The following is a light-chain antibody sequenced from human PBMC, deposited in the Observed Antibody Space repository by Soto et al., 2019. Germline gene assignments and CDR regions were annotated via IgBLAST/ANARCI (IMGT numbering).Light chain of an antibody. J-gene: IGKJ2*01. Sequence: EIVMTQSPATLSVSPGERATLSRRASQSVRSNLAWYQQKLGQAPRLLIYGASTRATGIPARFSGSGSGTEFTLTISSLQSEDFAIFYCQQYNDWPRTFGQGTKL. CDR2: GAS. CDR1: QSVRSN. CDR3: QQYNDWPRT. V-gene: IGKV3-15*01.